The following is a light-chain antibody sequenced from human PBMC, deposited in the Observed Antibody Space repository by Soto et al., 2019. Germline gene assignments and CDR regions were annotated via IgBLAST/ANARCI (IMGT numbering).Light chain of an antibody. CDR3: HQDFNLPWT. V-gene: IGKV3-20*01. Sequence: ENVLTQSPGTLPLSPGERATLSCRASQSVSSNFLAWYQQKPGQAPRLLIYGASSRATDIPVRFSGSGSGTDFTLTISSLQPEDFAVYFCHQDFNLPWTFGQGTKVDIK. CDR1: QSVSSNF. CDR2: GAS. J-gene: IGKJ1*01.